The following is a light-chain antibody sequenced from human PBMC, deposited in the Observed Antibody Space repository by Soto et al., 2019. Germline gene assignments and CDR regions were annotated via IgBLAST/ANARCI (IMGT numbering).Light chain of an antibody. Sequence: ETVLTQSPATLSASPGDRVTLSCRASQSVSINLAWYQQRPGQAPRLLIYGASTRATGLPARFSGSGSGTEFTLTISSLQSEDFAVYYCQQNNNWPPITFGQGTRLEI. J-gene: IGKJ5*01. V-gene: IGKV3-15*01. CDR2: GAS. CDR3: QQNNNWPPIT. CDR1: QSVSIN.